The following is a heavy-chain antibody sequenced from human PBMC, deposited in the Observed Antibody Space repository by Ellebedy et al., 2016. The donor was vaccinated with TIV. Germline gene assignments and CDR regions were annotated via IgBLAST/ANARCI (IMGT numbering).Heavy chain of an antibody. V-gene: IGHV1-46*01. J-gene: IGHJ6*02. CDR1: GYTFTSYY. Sequence: ASVKVSCKASGYTFTSYYMHWVRQAPGQGLEWMGIINPSGGSTSYAQKFQGRVTMTRDTSTSTVYMELSSLRSEDTAVYYCASDIVATINPYYYVMDVWGQGTTVTVSS. CDR2: INPSGGST. D-gene: IGHD5-12*01. CDR3: ASDIVATINPYYYVMDV.